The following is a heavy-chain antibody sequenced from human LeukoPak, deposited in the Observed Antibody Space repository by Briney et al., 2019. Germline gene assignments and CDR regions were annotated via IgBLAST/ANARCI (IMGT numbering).Heavy chain of an antibody. CDR3: ATDLDHHTMVRGARDY. CDR2: FDPEDGET. J-gene: IGHJ4*02. CDR1: GYTLTELS. V-gene: IGHV1-24*01. D-gene: IGHD3-10*01. Sequence: AASVKVSCKVSGYTLTELSMHWVRQAPGKGLEWMGGFDPEDGETIYAQKFQGRVTMTEDTSTDTAYMELSSLRSEDTAVYYRATDLDHHTMVRGARDYWGQGTLVTVSS.